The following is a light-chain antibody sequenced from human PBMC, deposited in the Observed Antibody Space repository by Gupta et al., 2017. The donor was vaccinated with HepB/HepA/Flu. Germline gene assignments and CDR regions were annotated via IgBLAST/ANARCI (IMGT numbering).Light chain of an antibody. V-gene: IGKV1-39*01. Sequence: DIQMTQSTSALSASVGDRVTITCRASQNIDSYLNWYQQKPGKAPKLLIYAASNLQNGVPSRFSGSVSGKDFILTISRLQAEDFSVYYCQQSYCFLMTFGLGTKVEIK. CDR3: QQSYCFLMT. CDR2: AAS. CDR1: QNIDSY. J-gene: IGKJ1*01.